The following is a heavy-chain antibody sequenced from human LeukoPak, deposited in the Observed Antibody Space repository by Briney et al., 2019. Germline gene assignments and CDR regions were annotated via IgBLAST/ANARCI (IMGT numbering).Heavy chain of an antibody. CDR2: ISSSSSYI. CDR1: GFTFSSYS. V-gene: IGHV3-21*01. D-gene: IGHD4-17*01. J-gene: IGHJ4*02. Sequence: PGGSLRLSCAASGFTFSSYSMNWVRQAPGKGLEWVSSISSSSSYIYYADSVKGRSTISRDNAKNSLYLQMNSLRAEDTAVYYCASASGDYRYYFDYWGQGTLVTVSS. CDR3: ASASGDYRYYFDY.